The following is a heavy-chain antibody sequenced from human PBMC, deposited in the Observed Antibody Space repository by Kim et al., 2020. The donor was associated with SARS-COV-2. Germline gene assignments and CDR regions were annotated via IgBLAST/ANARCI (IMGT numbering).Heavy chain of an antibody. CDR2: SYINGNT. CDR3: ARGRYSSTWDAYFYYGLDA. Sequence: SETLSLTCTVSSGSISSGNYYWNWIRQPAGKGLEWIGRSYINGNTNQNPSLQGRVTMSLDTSKNHFSLRLTSVTAADTAVYYCARGRYSSTWDAYFYYGLDAWGQGTTVTVSS. J-gene: IGHJ6*02. D-gene: IGHD6-13*01. V-gene: IGHV4-61*02. CDR1: SGSISSGNYY.